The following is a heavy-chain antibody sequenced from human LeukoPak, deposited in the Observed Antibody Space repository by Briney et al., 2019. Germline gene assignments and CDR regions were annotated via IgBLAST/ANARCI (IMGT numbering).Heavy chain of an antibody. CDR2: IHYSGST. V-gene: IGHV4-59*01. D-gene: IGHD3-22*01. CDR3: ASGYYDSSGYSNWFDP. J-gene: IGHJ5*02. Sequence: SETLSLTCSVPGGSISSSYWSWIRQPPGKRLEWIGYIHYSGSTNYNPSLKSRVTMSLDTSKNQFSLKLSSVTAADTAVYYCASGYYDSSGYSNWFDPWGQGTLVTVSS. CDR1: GGSISSSY.